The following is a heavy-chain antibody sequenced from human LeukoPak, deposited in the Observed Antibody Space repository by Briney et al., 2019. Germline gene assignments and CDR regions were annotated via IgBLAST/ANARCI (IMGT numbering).Heavy chain of an antibody. CDR2: INHSGST. D-gene: IGHD6-19*01. Sequence: SETLSLTCAVYGGSFSGYYWSWIRQPPGKGLEWIGEINHSGSTNYNPSLKSRVTISVDTSKNQFSLKLSSVTAADTAVYYCARGETTYWQWPVHPNWFDPWGQGTLVTVSS. CDR3: ARGETTYWQWPVHPNWFDP. CDR1: GGSFSGYY. V-gene: IGHV4-34*01. J-gene: IGHJ5*02.